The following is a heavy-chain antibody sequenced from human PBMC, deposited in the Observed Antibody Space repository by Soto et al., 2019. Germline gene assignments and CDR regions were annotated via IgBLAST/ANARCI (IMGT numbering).Heavy chain of an antibody. CDR1: VYIFTNYW. J-gene: IGHJ6*02. D-gene: IGHD5-18*01. CDR3: ARQGYSYGLSVGMVV. Sequence: GESLKISCETSVYIFTNYWIGWVRQMPGKGLEWVGIIYPDDSQARYSPSFQGQVTMSADKSITAAYLQWSSLKASDTATYYCARQGYSYGLSVGMVVWGQGTTVTVSS. V-gene: IGHV5-51*01. CDR2: IYPDDSQA.